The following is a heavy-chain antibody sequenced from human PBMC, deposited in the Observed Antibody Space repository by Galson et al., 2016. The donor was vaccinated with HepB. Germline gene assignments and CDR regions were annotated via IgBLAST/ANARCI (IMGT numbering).Heavy chain of an antibody. CDR1: GGSIRSHY. V-gene: IGHV4-59*08. CDR3: ASTYYDFWGGYHLNV. D-gene: IGHD3-3*01. J-gene: IGHJ6*02. CDR2: IYYSGST. Sequence: SETLSLTCTVSGGSIRSHYWSWIRQPPGKGLEWIGYIYYSGSTNYNPSLKSRVIISVDTSKNQFSLKLSSVTAADTAVYYCASTYYDFWGGYHLNVWGQGTTVTVSS.